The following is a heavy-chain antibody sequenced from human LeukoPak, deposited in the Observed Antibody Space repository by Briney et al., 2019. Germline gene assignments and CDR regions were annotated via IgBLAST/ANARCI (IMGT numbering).Heavy chain of an antibody. CDR2: IYPGDSDT. Sequence: GESLKISCKGSGYSFTSYWIGWVRQMPGKGLEWMGIIYPGDSDTRYSPSFQGQVTISADKSISTAYLQWSSLKASDTAMYYCARGYYDSSGYYGGVDYWGQGTLVTVSS. CDR3: ARGYYDSSGYYGGVDY. CDR1: GYSFTSYW. D-gene: IGHD3-22*01. V-gene: IGHV5-51*01. J-gene: IGHJ4*02.